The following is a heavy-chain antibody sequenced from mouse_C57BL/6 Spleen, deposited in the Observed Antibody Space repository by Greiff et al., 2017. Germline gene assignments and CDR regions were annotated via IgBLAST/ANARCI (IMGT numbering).Heavy chain of an antibody. CDR1: GYTFTSYW. CDR2: IYPGSGST. Sequence: QVQLQQPGAELVKPGASVTMSCKASGYTFTSYWITWVKQRPGQGLEWIGDIYPGSGSTNYNEKFKSKATLTVDTSSSTAYMQLSSLTSEDSAVXDCAREEGGDYYPVFAYWGQGTLVTVSA. J-gene: IGHJ3*01. V-gene: IGHV1-55*01. CDR3: AREEGGDYYPVFAY. D-gene: IGHD1-1*01.